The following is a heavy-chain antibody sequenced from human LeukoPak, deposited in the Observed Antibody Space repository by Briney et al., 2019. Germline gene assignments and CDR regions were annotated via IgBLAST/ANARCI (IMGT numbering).Heavy chain of an antibody. J-gene: IGHJ6*02. V-gene: IGHV3-33*01. Sequence: GGSLRLSCAASGFTFSSYGMHWVRQAPGKGLEWVAVVWYDGSKKYYADSVKGRFTISRDNSKNTLYLQMNSLRAEDTAVYYCARDVTSSGYYYYYYGMDVWGQGTTVTVSS. CDR2: VWYDGSKK. D-gene: IGHD3-22*01. CDR3: ARDVTSSGYYYYYYGMDV. CDR1: GFTFSSYG.